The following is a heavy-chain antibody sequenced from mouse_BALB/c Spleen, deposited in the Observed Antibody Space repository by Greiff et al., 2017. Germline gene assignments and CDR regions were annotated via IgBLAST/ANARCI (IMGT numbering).Heavy chain of an antibody. Sequence: EVKLVESGPGLVKPSQSLSLTCTVTGYSITSDYAWNWIRQFPGNKLEWMGYISYSGSTSYNPSLKSRISITRDTSKNQFFLQLNSVTTEDTATYYCARANWDWGDYYAMDYWGQGTSVTVSS. CDR2: ISYSGST. J-gene: IGHJ4*01. CDR3: ARANWDWGDYYAMDY. V-gene: IGHV3-2*02. CDR1: GYSITSDYA. D-gene: IGHD4-1*02.